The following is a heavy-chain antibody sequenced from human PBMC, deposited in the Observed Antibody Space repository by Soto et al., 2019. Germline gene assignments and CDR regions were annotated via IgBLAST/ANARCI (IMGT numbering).Heavy chain of an antibody. J-gene: IGHJ4*02. CDR2: VFHGGAT. D-gene: IGHD3-22*01. CDR1: GESFSGYF. CDR3: ARPHYDSNTFYSFFDY. V-gene: IGHV4-34*12. Sequence: SETLSLTCAVSGESFSGYFWSWIRQPPGKGLEWIGQVFHGGATNYSPSLKSRVTISVDTSKNHFSLELSSVTAADTAVYYCARPHYDSNTFYSFFDYWGQGTLVTVSS.